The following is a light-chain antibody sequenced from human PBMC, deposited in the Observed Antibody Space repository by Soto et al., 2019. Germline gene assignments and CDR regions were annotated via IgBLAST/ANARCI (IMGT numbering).Light chain of an antibody. V-gene: IGLV2-11*01. CDR1: SSDVGGSNY. Sequence: QSALTQPRSVSGSPGQSVTISCTGTSSDVGGSNYVSWYQQHPGKAPKLIIYDVTKRPSGVPDRFSGSKSGNTASLTISGLQAEDEADYYCCSYAGNYTWVFGGGTQLTVL. CDR2: DVT. CDR3: CSYAGNYTWV. J-gene: IGLJ2*01.